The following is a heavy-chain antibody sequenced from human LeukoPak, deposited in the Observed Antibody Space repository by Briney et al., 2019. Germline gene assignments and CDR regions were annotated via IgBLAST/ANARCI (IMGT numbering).Heavy chain of an antibody. CDR3: AKTHSHFPPYFDY. Sequence: SETLSLTCTVSGGSISSSSYYWGWIRQPPGKGLEWIGEIFYSGSINYNPSLKSRVTLSLDKSKNQFSLQLSSVTAADTAMYYCAKTHSHFPPYFDYWGQGTLVIVSS. V-gene: IGHV4-39*07. CDR2: IFYSGSI. D-gene: IGHD4-11*01. J-gene: IGHJ4*02. CDR1: GGSISSSSYY.